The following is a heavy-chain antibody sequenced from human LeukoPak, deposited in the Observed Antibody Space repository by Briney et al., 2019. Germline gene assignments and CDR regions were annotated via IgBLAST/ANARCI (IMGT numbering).Heavy chain of an antibody. V-gene: IGHV1-18*01. J-gene: IGHJ2*01. CDR2: ISGYSGST. Sequence: ASVKVSCKTSGYTFATYSINWVRQAPGQGLEWMGWISGYSGSTNYAQKLQGRVTMTTDTSTSTAYMELRSLRSDDTALYYCARTYGDYDGSYWYFDLWGRGTLVTVSS. D-gene: IGHD4-17*01. CDR3: ARTYGDYDGSYWYFDL. CDR1: GYTFATYS.